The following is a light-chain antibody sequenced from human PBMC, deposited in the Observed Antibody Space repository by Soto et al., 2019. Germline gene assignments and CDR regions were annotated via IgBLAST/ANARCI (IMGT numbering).Light chain of an antibody. CDR3: QQYATSPIT. CDR1: QSVGRNY. V-gene: IGKV3-20*01. Sequence: ENVLTQSPGTLSLSPGERATLSCRSSQSVGRNYLAWFQQKSGQAPRLVIYGASSRAAGIPDRLSGSGSGTDCTLTISRLEPEDFAVYYCQQYATSPITLGQGTRLEIK. J-gene: IGKJ5*01. CDR2: GAS.